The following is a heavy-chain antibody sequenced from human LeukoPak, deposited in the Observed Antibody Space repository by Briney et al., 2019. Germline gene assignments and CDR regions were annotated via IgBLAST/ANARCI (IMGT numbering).Heavy chain of an antibody. CDR1: GYTFTIYA. D-gene: IGHD2-2*01. J-gene: IGHJ4*02. CDR3: ARGGYSSRTSCLHDY. V-gene: IGHV7-4-1*02. CDR2: INTNTGNR. Sequence: ASVKVSCTAAGYTFTIYAMDWVRQPPGQGLEWVGWINTNTGNRTYAQGFTGRFVFFLDTSVSTAYLQISSLQAENTALYYCARGGYSSRTSCLHDYWGQAALVTVSP.